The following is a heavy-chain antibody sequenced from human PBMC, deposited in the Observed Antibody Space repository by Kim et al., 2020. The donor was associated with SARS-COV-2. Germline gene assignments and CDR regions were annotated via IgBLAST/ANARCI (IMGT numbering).Heavy chain of an antibody. CDR2: IYSVGTI. CDR3: AGAGSGWEALDY. Sequence: GGSLRLSCAASGFDVSSKYMTWVRQAPGRALEWVAIIYSVGTIYYADSVRGRFTITRDKSKNTLRLLMNSLRAEDTAVYYCAGAGSGWEALDYWGQGTLVTVSS. J-gene: IGHJ4*02. V-gene: IGHV3-53*03. D-gene: IGHD3-10*01. CDR1: GFDVSSKY.